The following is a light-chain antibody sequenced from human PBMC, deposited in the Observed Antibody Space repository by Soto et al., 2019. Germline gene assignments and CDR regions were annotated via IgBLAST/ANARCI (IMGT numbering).Light chain of an antibody. V-gene: IGKV3-15*01. Sequence: EIVLTQSPGTLSLSPGERATLSCRASQSVSSNLARHQQKPGQAPRILMYDASTRATGIPARFSGSGSGTEFTLTISSLQSEDFAVYYCQQYHNWPITFGQGTRLEIK. CDR1: QSVSSN. CDR3: QQYHNWPIT. CDR2: DAS. J-gene: IGKJ5*01.